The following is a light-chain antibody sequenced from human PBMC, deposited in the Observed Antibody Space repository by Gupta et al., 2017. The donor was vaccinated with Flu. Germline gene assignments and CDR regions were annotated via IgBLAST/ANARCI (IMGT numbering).Light chain of an antibody. CDR1: QSISTY. CDR3: QQSYSAPFT. CDR2: AAS. V-gene: IGKV1-39*01. Sequence: GDRVTITCRASQSISTYLHWYQQKPGKAPKLLIYAASSLQSGVPSRCSGSGSGTDFTLTISSLQPEDFATYFCQQSYSAPFTFGPGTKVDVK. J-gene: IGKJ3*01.